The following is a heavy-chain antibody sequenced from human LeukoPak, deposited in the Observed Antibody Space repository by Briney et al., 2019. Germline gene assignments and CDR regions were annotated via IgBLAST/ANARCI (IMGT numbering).Heavy chain of an antibody. V-gene: IGHV1-2*02. CDR2: INPNSGGT. J-gene: IGHJ4*02. CDR3: ARGWQWEPYFSDY. D-gene: IGHD1-26*01. CDR1: GYTFTGYY. Sequence: ASVKVSCKASGYTFTGYYMHWVRRAPGQGLEWMGWINPNSGGTNYAQKFQGRVTMTRDTSISTAYMELSRLRSDDTAVYYCARGWQWEPYFSDYWGQGALVTVSS.